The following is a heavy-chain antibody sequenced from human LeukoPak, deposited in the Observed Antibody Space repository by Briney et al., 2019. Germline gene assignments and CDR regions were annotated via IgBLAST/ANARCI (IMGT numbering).Heavy chain of an antibody. V-gene: IGHV1-2*02. CDR3: AREWGSMTTVTSFDY. D-gene: IGHD4-11*01. CDR2: INPNSGGT. J-gene: IGHJ4*02. Sequence: ASVKVSCKASGYTFTGYYMHWVRQAPGQGLEWMGWINPNSGGTNYAQKFQGRVTMTRDTSISTACMELSRLRSDDTAVYYCAREWGSMTTVTSFDYWGQGTLVTVSS. CDR1: GYTFTGYY.